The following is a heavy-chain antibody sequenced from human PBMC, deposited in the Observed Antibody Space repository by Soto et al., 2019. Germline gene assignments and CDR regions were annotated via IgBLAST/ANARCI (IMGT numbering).Heavy chain of an antibody. V-gene: IGHV1-69*01. J-gene: IGHJ4*02. Sequence: QVQLVQSGAEVKKPGSSVKVSCKASGGTFSSYAISWVRQAPGQGLEWMGGIIPIFGTANYAQKFQGRVTTTADESKSTASMELSSLRSEDTAVYYCARAQQQLPDGGYFDYWGQGTLVTVSS. CDR1: GGTFSSYA. CDR3: ARAQQQLPDGGYFDY. D-gene: IGHD6-13*01. CDR2: IIPIFGTA.